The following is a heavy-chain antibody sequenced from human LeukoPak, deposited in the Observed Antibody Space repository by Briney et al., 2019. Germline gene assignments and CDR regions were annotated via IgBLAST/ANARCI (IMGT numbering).Heavy chain of an antibody. CDR2: INPNSGGT. J-gene: IGHJ3*02. V-gene: IGHV1-2*06. D-gene: IGHD6-6*01. Sequence: ASVTVSCKASGYTFTGYYMHWVRQAPGQGLEWMRRINPNSGGTNYAQKFQGRVTMTRDTSISTAYMELSRLRSDDTAVYYCARDSSSSRRAFDIWGQGQWSPSLQ. CDR3: ARDSSSSRRAFDI. CDR1: GYTFTGYY.